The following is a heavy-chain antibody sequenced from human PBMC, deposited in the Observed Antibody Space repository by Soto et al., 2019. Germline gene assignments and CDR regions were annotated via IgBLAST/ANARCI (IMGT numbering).Heavy chain of an antibody. Sequence: GGSLRLSCAASGFTFSSYAMSWVRQAPGKGLEWVSAISGSGGSTYYADSVKGRFTISRDNSKNTLYLQMNSLRAEDTAVYYCAKEGGDCSGGSCYPFYWYFDLWGRGTLVTVSS. CDR3: AKEGGDCSGGSCYPFYWYFDL. D-gene: IGHD2-15*01. J-gene: IGHJ2*01. CDR2: ISGSGGST. V-gene: IGHV3-23*01. CDR1: GFTFSSYA.